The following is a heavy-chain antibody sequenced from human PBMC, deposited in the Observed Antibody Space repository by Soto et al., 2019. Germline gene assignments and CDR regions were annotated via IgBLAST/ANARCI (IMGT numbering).Heavy chain of an antibody. CDR1: GGSISSGDYY. CDR3: ARAERQMVRGVIRWFDP. D-gene: IGHD3-10*01. V-gene: IGHV4-30-4*01. CDR2: IYYSGST. Sequence: SETLSLTCTVSGGSISSGDYYWSWIRQPPGKGLEWIGYIYYSGSTYYNPSLKSRVTISVDTSKNQFSLKLSSVTAADTAVYYCARAERQMVRGVIRWFDPWGQGTLVTVS. J-gene: IGHJ5*02.